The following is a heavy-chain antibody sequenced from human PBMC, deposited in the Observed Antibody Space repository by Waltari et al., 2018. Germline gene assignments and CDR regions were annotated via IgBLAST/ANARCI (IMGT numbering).Heavy chain of an antibody. CDR1: GGSISSYY. D-gene: IGHD1-26*01. CDR2: IYYSGST. Sequence: QVQLQESGPGLVKPSETLSLTCTVSGGSISSYYWSWIRQPTGKGLEWIGYIYYSGSTNYNPSLKSRVTISVDTSKNQFSLKLSSVTAADTAVYYCALGGVVGALVFDYWGQGTLVTVSS. CDR3: ALGGVVGALVFDY. J-gene: IGHJ4*02. V-gene: IGHV4-59*01.